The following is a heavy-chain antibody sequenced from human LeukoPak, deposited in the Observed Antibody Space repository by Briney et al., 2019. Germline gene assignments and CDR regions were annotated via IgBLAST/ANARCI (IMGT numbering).Heavy chain of an antibody. D-gene: IGHD2-2*01. CDR3: AREQDCSSTSCYVSYYYYYYMDV. CDR1: GGSISNYY. J-gene: IGHJ6*03. V-gene: IGHV4-59*12. Sequence: SETLSLTCTVSGGSISNYYWSWIRQPPGKGLEWIGYIYYSGSTNYNPALKSRVTMSVDTSKNQFSLKLSSVTAADTAVYYCAREQDCSSTSCYVSYYYYYYMDVWGKGTTVTVSS. CDR2: IYYSGST.